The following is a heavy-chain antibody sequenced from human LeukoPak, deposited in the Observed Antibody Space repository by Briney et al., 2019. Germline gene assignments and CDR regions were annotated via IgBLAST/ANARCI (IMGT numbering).Heavy chain of an antibody. CDR2: ISSSSSTI. CDR3: ATPAAGPRAEYSHY. J-gene: IGHJ1*01. D-gene: IGHD6-13*01. CDR1: GFTFSSYS. Sequence: TGGSLRLSCAASGFTFSSYSMNWVRRAPGKGLEWVSYISSSSSTIYYADSVKGRFTISRDNAKNSLYLLMNSLRVEDTAVYYCATPAAGPRAEYSHYWGQGTLVTVSS. V-gene: IGHV3-48*04.